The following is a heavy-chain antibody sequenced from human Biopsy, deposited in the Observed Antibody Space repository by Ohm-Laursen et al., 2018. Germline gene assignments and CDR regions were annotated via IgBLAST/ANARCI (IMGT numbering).Heavy chain of an antibody. J-gene: IGHJ1*01. CDR1: GGTFSNYG. V-gene: IGHV1-69*06. CDR2: NIPILGTG. D-gene: IGHD3-9*01. Sequence: GALVKVSCNAPGGTFSNYGVNWVRQAPGQGLEWLGGNIPILGTGNYAQKFQDRVTVAADTSTSTATMELRSLRSDDTAVYYCATKLTGYFHHWGQGTLVIVSS. CDR3: ATKLTGYFHH.